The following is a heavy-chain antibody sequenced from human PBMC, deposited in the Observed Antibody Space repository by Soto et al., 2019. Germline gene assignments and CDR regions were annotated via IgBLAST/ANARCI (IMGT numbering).Heavy chain of an antibody. Sequence: PGGSLRLSCAASGFSFSNAWMSWVRQLPGKGLEWVGHIKSKTDDGTADYAAPVKDRFTISRDDSKNTLYLQMNSLKTEDTAMFYCTTLNYGVDVWGQGTTVTVSS. V-gene: IGHV3-15*01. J-gene: IGHJ6*02. CDR3: TTLNYGVDV. CDR2: IKSKTDDGTA. CDR1: GFSFSNAW.